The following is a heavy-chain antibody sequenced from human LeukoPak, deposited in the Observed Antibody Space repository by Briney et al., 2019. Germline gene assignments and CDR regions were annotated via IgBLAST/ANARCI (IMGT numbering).Heavy chain of an antibody. V-gene: IGHV3-66*01. CDR1: GFTFSSYW. CDR2: IYSGGST. J-gene: IGHJ4*02. Sequence: GGSLRLSCAASGFTFSSYWMSWVRQAPGKGLEWVSVIYSGGSTYYADSVKGRFTISRDNSKNTLYLQMNSLRAEDTAVYYCARDRDGSGSYPPNWGQGTLVTVSS. D-gene: IGHD3-10*01. CDR3: ARDRDGSGSYPPN.